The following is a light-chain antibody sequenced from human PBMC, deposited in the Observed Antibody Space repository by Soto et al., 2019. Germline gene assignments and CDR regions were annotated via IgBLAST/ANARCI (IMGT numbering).Light chain of an antibody. CDR2: GAS. V-gene: IGKV3-20*01. CDR3: QQYGGSPWT. J-gene: IGKJ1*01. CDR1: QNIRNNY. Sequence: EIVLTQSPGTLSLSPGERATLSCRASQNIRNNYIAWYQQKPGQAPRLLIYGASNRAPGIPDRFSGSGSGTAFTLTISRLEPEHFAVYYCQQYGGSPWTFGQGTKVEIK.